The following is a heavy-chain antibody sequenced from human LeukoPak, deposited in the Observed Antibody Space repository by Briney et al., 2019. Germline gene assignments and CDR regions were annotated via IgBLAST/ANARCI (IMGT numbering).Heavy chain of an antibody. D-gene: IGHD3-22*01. V-gene: IGHV4-34*01. CDR1: GGSFSGYY. J-gene: IGHJ4*02. CDR3: ARVGGDYDSSGENDY. CDR2: INHSGST. Sequence: SETLSLTCAVYGGSFSGYYWSWIRQPPGKGLEWIGEINHSGSTNYNPSLKSRVTISVDTSKNQFSLKLGSVTAADTAVYYCARVGGDYDSSGENDYWGQGTLVTVSS.